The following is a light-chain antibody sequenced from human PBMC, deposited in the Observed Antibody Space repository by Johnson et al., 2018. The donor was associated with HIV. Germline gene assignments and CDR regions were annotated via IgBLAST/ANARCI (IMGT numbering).Light chain of an antibody. CDR2: DNN. CDR3: GTWDNSLSAFV. Sequence: QSVLKQPPSVSAAPVQKVTISCSGSSSNIGNNYVSWYQQLPRTAPKLLIYDNNKRPSGIPDRFSGSKSGTSATLGITGLQTGDEAEYYCGTWDNSLSAFVFGSGTKFAVL. CDR1: SSNIGNNY. J-gene: IGLJ1*01. V-gene: IGLV1-51*01.